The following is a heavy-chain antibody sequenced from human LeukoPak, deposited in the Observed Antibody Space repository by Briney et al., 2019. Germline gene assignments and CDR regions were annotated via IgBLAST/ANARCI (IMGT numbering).Heavy chain of an antibody. CDR2: IRSKTDGGTA. V-gene: IGHV3-15*01. CDR3: STWTDLYDY. Sequence: GGSLRLSCAASGFTFSNAWMSWVRQAPGKGLDWVGRIRSKTDGGTADHAASVKGRFTISRDDSKNMLYLQMNSLKTEDTAVYYCSTWTDLYDYWGQGTLVTVSS. CDR1: GFTFSNAW. D-gene: IGHD3/OR15-3a*01. J-gene: IGHJ4*02.